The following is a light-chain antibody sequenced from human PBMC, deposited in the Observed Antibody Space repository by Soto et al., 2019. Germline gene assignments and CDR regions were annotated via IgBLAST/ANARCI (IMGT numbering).Light chain of an antibody. CDR1: HSLVYSDGIAY. V-gene: IGKV2-30*01. J-gene: IGKJ2*01. CDR3: MQGTHWPPYT. CDR2: KVS. Sequence: DVVMTQSPLSLPVTLGQPASISCRSSHSLVYSDGIAYLNWFQQRPGQSPRRLIYKVSYRDSGVPDRFSGSGLGTDFTLRISRVEAEDVGVYYCMQGTHWPPYTFGQGTKLEI.